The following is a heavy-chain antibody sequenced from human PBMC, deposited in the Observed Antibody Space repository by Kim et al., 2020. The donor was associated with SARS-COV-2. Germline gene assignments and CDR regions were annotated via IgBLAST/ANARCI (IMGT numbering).Heavy chain of an antibody. CDR2: IIPIFGTA. J-gene: IGHJ6*02. CDR3: AMVVTPHDHTGGMDV. V-gene: IGHV1-69*13. D-gene: IGHD5-18*01. Sequence: SVKVSCKASGGTFSSYAISWVRQAPGQGLEWMGGIIPIFGTANYAQKFQGRVTITADESTSTAYMELSSLRSEDTAVYYCAMVVTPHDHTGGMDVWGQGTTVTVSS. CDR1: GGTFSSYA.